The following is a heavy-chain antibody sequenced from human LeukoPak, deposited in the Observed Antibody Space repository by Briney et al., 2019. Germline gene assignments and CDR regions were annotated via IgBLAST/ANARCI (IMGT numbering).Heavy chain of an antibody. D-gene: IGHD6-13*01. J-gene: IGHJ6*03. CDR2: SYYSGIT. CDR3: VRGGSSSWPYYYYYMDV. V-gene: IGHV4-59*01. CDR1: GGSLTNYY. Sequence: PSETLSLTCTVSGGSLTNYYWSWIRQPPRKGLEWIWHSYYSGITNYNPSLKSRVTISVDTSKNQFSLRLSSVTAADTAVYYCVRGGSSSWPYYYYYMDVWGKGTTVTVSS.